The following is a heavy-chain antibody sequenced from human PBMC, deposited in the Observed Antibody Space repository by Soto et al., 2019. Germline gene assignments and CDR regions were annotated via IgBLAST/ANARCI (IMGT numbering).Heavy chain of an antibody. CDR2: IIPIFGTA. D-gene: IGHD2-15*01. V-gene: IGHV1-69*13. Sequence: ASVKVSCKASGGAFSSYAISWVRQAPGQGLEWMGGIIPIFGTANYAQKFQGRVTITADESTSTAYMELSSLRSEDTAVYYCARVYQGYCSGGSCYARNPFDYWGQGTLVTVS. CDR3: ARVYQGYCSGGSCYARNPFDY. J-gene: IGHJ4*02. CDR1: GGAFSSYA.